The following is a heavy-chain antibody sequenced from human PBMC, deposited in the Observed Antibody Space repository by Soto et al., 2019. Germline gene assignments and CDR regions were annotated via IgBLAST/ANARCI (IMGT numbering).Heavy chain of an antibody. J-gene: IGHJ6*02. CDR2: ISWNSVSI. CDR1: GFNFNDYG. D-gene: IGHD3-10*01. V-gene: IGHV3-9*01. Sequence: EVQLVESGGDLVQPGRSLRLSCAASGFNFNDYGMHLVRQAPGKGLEWVSSISWNSVSIGYADSVKGRFTISRDNAKNSLYLQMNSLRAEDTALYYCAKDMENGYNPYYSDGMDVWGQGTTVTVSS. CDR3: AKDMENGYNPYYSDGMDV.